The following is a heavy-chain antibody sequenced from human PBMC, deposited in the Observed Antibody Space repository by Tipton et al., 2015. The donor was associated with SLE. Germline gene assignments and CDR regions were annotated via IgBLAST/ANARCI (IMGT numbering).Heavy chain of an antibody. Sequence: TLSLTCAVYGASFSGYYWSWIRQPPGKGLEWIGEINHSGSTNYNPSLKSRVTISVDTSKNQFSLKLSSVTAADTAVYYCARERSMSGIFPTGMDVWGQGTTVTVSS. D-gene: IGHD1-26*01. CDR1: GASFSGYY. CDR3: ARERSMSGIFPTGMDV. J-gene: IGHJ6*02. V-gene: IGHV4-34*09. CDR2: INHSGST.